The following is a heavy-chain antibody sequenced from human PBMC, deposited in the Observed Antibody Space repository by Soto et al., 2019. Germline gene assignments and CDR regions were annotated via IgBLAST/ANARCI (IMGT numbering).Heavy chain of an antibody. Sequence: SETLSLTCAVSGGSISSGGYSWSWIRQPPGKGLEWIGYIYHSGSTYYNPSLKSRVTISVDRSKNQFTLKLSSVTAADTAVYYWARERRDTRSMDVWGQGTTVTVSS. CDR2: IYHSGST. J-gene: IGHJ6*02. CDR1: GGSISSGGYS. CDR3: ARERRDTRSMDV. D-gene: IGHD5-18*01. V-gene: IGHV4-30-2*01.